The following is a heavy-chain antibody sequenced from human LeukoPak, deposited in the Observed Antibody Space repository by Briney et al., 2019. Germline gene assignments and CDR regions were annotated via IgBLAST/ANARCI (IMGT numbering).Heavy chain of an antibody. D-gene: IGHD1-26*01. Sequence: GGSLRLSCAASGFTFSSYAMSWVRQAPGKGLEWVSTTSGSGGSTYYADSVKGRFTISRDNSKNTLYLQMNSLRAEDTAVYYCAKQWEVRIKRVFDYWGQGTLVTVSS. CDR2: TSGSGGST. CDR1: GFTFSSYA. J-gene: IGHJ4*02. V-gene: IGHV3-23*01. CDR3: AKQWEVRIKRVFDY.